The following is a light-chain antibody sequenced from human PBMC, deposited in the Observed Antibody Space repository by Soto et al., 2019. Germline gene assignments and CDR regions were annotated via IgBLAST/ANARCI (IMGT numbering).Light chain of an antibody. Sequence: EIVLTQSPGTLSLSPGERVTLSCRASQRVANDYLAWYQQKPGQAPRLLIYLASSRATGVPDRFSGSGSGTDFTLTIDRLEPEDCAVYYCQQYGSSPLTWTFGQGTKV. J-gene: IGKJ1*01. CDR2: LAS. CDR1: QRVANDY. CDR3: QQYGSSPLTWT. V-gene: IGKV3-20*01.